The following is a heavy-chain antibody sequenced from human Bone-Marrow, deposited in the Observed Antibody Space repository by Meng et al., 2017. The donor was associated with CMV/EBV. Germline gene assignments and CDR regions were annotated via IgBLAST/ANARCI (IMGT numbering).Heavy chain of an antibody. J-gene: IGHJ4*02. V-gene: IGHV1-18*01. Sequence: ASVKVSCKASGYTFINFGFSWVRQVPGQGLQWMGWISTYNGNTNYAQRLQGRVTLTTDTPTSTAYMELRSLRSDDTAVYYCARDRYNWDFDYWGQGTLVTVSS. CDR2: ISTYNGNT. CDR3: ARDRYNWDFDY. D-gene: IGHD1-1*01. CDR1: GYTFINFG.